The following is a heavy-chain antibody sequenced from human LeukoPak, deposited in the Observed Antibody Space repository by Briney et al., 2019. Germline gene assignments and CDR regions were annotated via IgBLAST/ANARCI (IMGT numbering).Heavy chain of an antibody. Sequence: SETLSLTCSVSGGSISIYYWSWIRQPPGKGLEWIGYIHDSGRTNYNPSLKSRVTISVDTSKNQFSLKVRFVTAADTAVYHCARASSGWYGLFDYWGQGTLATVSS. V-gene: IGHV4-59*01. J-gene: IGHJ4*02. CDR2: IHDSGRT. CDR3: ARASSGWYGLFDY. D-gene: IGHD6-13*01. CDR1: GGSISIYY.